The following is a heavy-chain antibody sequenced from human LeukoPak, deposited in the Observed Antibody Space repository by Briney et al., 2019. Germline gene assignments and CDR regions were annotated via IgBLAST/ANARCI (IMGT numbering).Heavy chain of an antibody. CDR2: ISSSDTI. V-gene: IGHV3-48*01. Sequence: GGSLRLSCAASGFTFSSYSMNWVRQAPGKGLEWVSYISSSDTIYYADSVKGRFTISRDNSKNTLYLQMNSLRAEDTAVYYCAKIPRYCSSTSCHIPYFDYWGQGTLVTVSS. J-gene: IGHJ4*02. D-gene: IGHD2-2*01. CDR3: AKIPRYCSSTSCHIPYFDY. CDR1: GFTFSSYS.